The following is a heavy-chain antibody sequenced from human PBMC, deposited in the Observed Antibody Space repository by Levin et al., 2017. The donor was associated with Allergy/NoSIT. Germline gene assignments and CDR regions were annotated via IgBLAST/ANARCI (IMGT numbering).Heavy chain of an antibody. V-gene: IGHV3-74*01. Sequence: PGGSLRLSCAASGFTFSSYTMHWVRQVPGKGLVWVSCINSIGSSTYYADSVKGRFTISRDNAKNTLYLQMNSLRVEDTAIYYCTSKSTEVNGSGVDYWGQGTLVTVSS. D-gene: IGHD1-26*01. CDR3: TSKSTEVNGSGVDY. J-gene: IGHJ4*02. CDR2: INSIGSST. CDR1: GFTFSSYT.